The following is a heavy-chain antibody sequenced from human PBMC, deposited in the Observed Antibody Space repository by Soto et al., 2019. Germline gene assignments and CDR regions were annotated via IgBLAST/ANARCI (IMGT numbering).Heavy chain of an antibody. Sequence: EVQLLESGGGLVQPGGSLRLSCAASGFTFSSYAMSWVCQAPGKGLEWVSAISGSGGSTYYADSVKGRFTISRDNSKNTMDLQMNSLRAEDTAVYYCAKWVSNDYVWGINYWGQGTLVTVSS. CDR1: GFTFSSYA. J-gene: IGHJ4*02. D-gene: IGHD3-16*01. CDR2: ISGSGGST. CDR3: AKWVSNDYVWGINY. V-gene: IGHV3-23*01.